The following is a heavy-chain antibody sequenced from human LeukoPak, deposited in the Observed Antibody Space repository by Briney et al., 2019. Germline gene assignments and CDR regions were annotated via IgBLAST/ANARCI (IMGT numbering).Heavy chain of an antibody. CDR2: IKHDESEK. CDR3: TRRLDD. J-gene: IGHJ4*02. Sequence: GGSLRLSCAASGFTFSSYGMHWVRQAPGKGLEWVANIKHDESEKNYLDSVKGRFTISRDNAQNSLYLQMNGLRVEDTAVYYCTRRLDDWGQGTLVTVSS. CDR1: GFTFSSYG. V-gene: IGHV3-7*01. D-gene: IGHD3-16*01.